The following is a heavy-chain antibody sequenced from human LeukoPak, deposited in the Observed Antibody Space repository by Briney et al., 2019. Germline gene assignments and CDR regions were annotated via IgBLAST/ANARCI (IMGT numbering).Heavy chain of an antibody. CDR1: GYTFTGYY. CDR2: INPNSGGT. D-gene: IGHD3-10*01. J-gene: IGHJ4*02. Sequence: ASVKVSCKASGYTFTGYYMHWVRQAPGQGLEWMGWINPNSGGTNYAQKFQGRVTMTRDTSISTAYMELSRLRSDDTAVYYCAREASWFGELFQDYWGQGTLVTVSS. CDR3: AREASWFGELFQDY. V-gene: IGHV1-2*02.